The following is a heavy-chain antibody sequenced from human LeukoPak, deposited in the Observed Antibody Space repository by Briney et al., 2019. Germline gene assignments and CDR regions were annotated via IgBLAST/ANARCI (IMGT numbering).Heavy chain of an antibody. CDR3: AKVLPGPFHY. Sequence: GGSLRLSCAASGFTFDDYAMHWVRQAPGKGLGWGAFTQHDGDDKYYADSVKGRSTISRDNSKNTLYLQMNSLRAEDTAIYYCAKVLPGPFHYWGQGTLVTVSS. CDR2: TQHDGDDK. CDR1: GFTFDDYA. D-gene: IGHD1-1*01. V-gene: IGHV3-30*02. J-gene: IGHJ4*02.